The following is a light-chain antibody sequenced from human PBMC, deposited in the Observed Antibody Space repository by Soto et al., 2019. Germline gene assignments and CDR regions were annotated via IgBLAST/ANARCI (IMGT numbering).Light chain of an antibody. J-gene: IGKJ3*01. Sequence: EIVMTQSPATLSVSPGERATLSCRASQSVSSNLAWYQQKPGQAPRLLIYGASTRATGIPARFSGSGSGTEFTITISSLQSEDFAVYYCQQYNNSPFTFGPGTTVDIK. CDR1: QSVSSN. V-gene: IGKV3-15*01. CDR2: GAS. CDR3: QQYNNSPFT.